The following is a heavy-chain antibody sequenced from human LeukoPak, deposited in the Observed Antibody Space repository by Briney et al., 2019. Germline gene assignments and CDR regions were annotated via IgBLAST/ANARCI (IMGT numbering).Heavy chain of an antibody. CDR3: ARQGFTYGMDV. CDR1: GGSIRSGDFY. V-gene: IGHV4-30-2*01. J-gene: IGHJ6*02. Sequence: PSETLSLTCTVSGGSIRSGDFYWSWIRQPPGKGLEWIGYIYHSGSTYYNPSLKSRVTISVDRSKNQFSLKLSSVTAADTAVYYCARQGFTYGMDVWGQRTTVTVSS. D-gene: IGHD3-16*01. CDR2: IYHSGST.